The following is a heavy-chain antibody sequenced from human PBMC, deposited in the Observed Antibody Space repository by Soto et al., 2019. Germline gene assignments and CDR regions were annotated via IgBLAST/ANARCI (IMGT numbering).Heavy chain of an antibody. D-gene: IGHD2-2*01. CDR1: GYPFTSYY. CDR3: ARDRPPDQGGMDV. CDR2: INPSGGST. V-gene: IGHV1-46*01. J-gene: IGHJ6*02. Sequence: ASVKVSCKASGYPFTSYYMHWVRQAPGQGLEWMGIINPSGGSTSYAQKFEGRVTMTRDTSTSTVYMELSSLRSEDTAVYYCARDRPPDQGGMDVWGQGTAVTVSS.